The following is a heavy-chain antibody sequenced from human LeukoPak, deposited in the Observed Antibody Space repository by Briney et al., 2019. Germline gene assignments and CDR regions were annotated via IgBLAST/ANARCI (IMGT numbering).Heavy chain of an antibody. CDR3: ARGITVSGYYFYGMDV. J-gene: IGHJ6*02. V-gene: IGHV1-8*01. D-gene: IGHD6-19*01. Sequence: GASVKVSCKASGYTFTTYDINWLRQASGQGLEWVGWMNPNSGNTGYAQKFQGRVTMTRNTSISTAYMELSSLRSEDTAVYFCARGITVSGYYFYGMDVWGQGTTVTVSS. CDR2: MNPNSGNT. CDR1: GYTFTTYD.